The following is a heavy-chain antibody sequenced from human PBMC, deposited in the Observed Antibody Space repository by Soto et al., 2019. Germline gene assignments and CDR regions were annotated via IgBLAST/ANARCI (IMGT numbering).Heavy chain of an antibody. CDR1: GFIFNDHY. CDR2: TRDKFRSYST. J-gene: IGHJ4*02. D-gene: IGHD1-26*01. Sequence: GGSLRLSCEASGFIFNDHYFDWVRQAPGRGLEWVGRTRDKFRSYSTEFAASVRGRFSISRDDSENTVYLQMESLQTEDTGVYYCATSGTYRPFDYWGQGTLVTVSS. V-gene: IGHV3-72*01. CDR3: ATSGTYRPFDY.